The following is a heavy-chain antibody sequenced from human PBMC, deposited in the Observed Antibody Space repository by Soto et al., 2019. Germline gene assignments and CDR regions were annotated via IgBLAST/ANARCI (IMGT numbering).Heavy chain of an antibody. CDR2: IIPIFGTA. V-gene: IGHV1-69*13. D-gene: IGHD5-18*01. CDR1: GGTFSSYA. J-gene: IGHJ4*02. CDR3: ARVGDTAMVPGVFDY. Sequence: SVKVSCKASGGTFSSYAISWVRQAPGQGLEWMGGIIPIFGTANYAQKFQGRVTITADESTSTAYMELSSLRSEDTAVYYCARVGDTAMVPGVFDYWGQGTLVTVSS.